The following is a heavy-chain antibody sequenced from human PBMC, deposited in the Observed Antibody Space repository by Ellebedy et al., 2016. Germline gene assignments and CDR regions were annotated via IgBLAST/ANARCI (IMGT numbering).Heavy chain of an antibody. CDR1: GFSLSTNAVG. CDR2: IYWNDEK. Sequence: SGPTLVKPTQTLTLTCTFSGFSLSTNAVGVGWIRQPPGKALEWLALIYWNDEKRYSPSLKSRLTTTKDTSKNQVVLTMTNMDPVDTATYYCAHGEMASITSAFDIWGQGTMVTVSS. D-gene: IGHD5-24*01. V-gene: IGHV2-5*01. J-gene: IGHJ3*02. CDR3: AHGEMASITSAFDI.